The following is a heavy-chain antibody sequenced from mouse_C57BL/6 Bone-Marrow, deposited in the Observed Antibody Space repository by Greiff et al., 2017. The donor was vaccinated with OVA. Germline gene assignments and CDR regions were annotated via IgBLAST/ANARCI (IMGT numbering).Heavy chain of an antibody. D-gene: IGHD1-1*01. CDR1: GYTFTDYY. J-gene: IGHJ2*01. V-gene: IGHV1-26*01. Sequence: EVQLQQSGPELVKPGASVKISCKASGYTFTDYYMNWVKQSHGKSLEWIGDINPNNGGTSYNQKFKGKATLTVDKSSSTAYMELRSLTSEDSAVYYCARSGKGYFDYWGQGTTLTVSS. CDR3: ARSGKGYFDY. CDR2: INPNNGGT.